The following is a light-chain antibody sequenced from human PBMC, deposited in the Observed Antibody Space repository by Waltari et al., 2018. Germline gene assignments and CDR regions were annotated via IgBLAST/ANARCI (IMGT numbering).Light chain of an antibody. V-gene: IGKV3-11*01. Sequence: DIFLTQSPVTLSLSPGERATLSCRASQSVDKNLAWYRQKPGRAPRLLLYEASKRATGIPARFSGSGSGTDFTLTISSRGPDDFAVYYCQQREYWPITFGQGTRLDIK. CDR3: QQREYWPIT. CDR1: QSVDKN. J-gene: IGKJ5*01. CDR2: EAS.